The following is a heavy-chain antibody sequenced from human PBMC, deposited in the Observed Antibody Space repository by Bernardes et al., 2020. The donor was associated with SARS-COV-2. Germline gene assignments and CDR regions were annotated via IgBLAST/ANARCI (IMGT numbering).Heavy chain of an antibody. CDR2: IYSGGNT. V-gene: IGHV3-53*01. Sequence: GGSLRLSRAASGFTVRNNYMSWVRQAPGKGLEWVSVIYSGGNTYYADSVKGRFTISRDNSKNTVHLQMNSLRAEDTAVYYCTREQYCSGGSCYERFDPWGQGTLVTVSS. CDR1: GFTVRNNY. J-gene: IGHJ5*02. CDR3: TREQYCSGGSCYERFDP. D-gene: IGHD2-15*01.